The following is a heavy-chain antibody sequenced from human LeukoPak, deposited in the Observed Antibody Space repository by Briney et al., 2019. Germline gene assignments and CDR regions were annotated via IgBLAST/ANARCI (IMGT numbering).Heavy chain of an antibody. Sequence: GGSLRLSCAASGFTFSSYAMNWVRQAPGKGLEWVSVISSSGGTTYYSDSVKGRFIISRDNSKNTLYLQMNSLRAEDTAVYYCAKAGIAVPATPEYCGQGTRVTVSS. CDR2: ISSSGGTT. V-gene: IGHV3-23*01. D-gene: IGHD6-19*01. CDR1: GFTFSSYA. CDR3: AKAGIAVPATPEY. J-gene: IGHJ4*02.